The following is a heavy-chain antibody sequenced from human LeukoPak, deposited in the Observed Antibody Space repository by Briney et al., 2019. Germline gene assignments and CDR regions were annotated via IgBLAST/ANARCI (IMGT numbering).Heavy chain of an antibody. CDR1: GFTVSSNY. Sequence: GSLRLTCAASGFTVSSNYMSWVRQAPGKGLEWIGNIYYSGSTYYNPSLKSRVTISLDTSKNQFSLKLSSVAAADTAVYYCARVSGGVVAAPFYWGQGTLVTVSS. CDR3: ARVSGGVVAAPFY. D-gene: IGHD2-15*01. CDR2: IYYSGST. V-gene: IGHV4-59*02. J-gene: IGHJ4*02.